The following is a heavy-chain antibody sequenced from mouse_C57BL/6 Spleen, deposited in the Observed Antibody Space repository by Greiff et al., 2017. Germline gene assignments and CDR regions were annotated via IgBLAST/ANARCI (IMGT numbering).Heavy chain of an antibody. D-gene: IGHD1-1*01. CDR1: GYTFTDYY. V-gene: IGHV1-26*01. CDR2: INPNNGGT. J-gene: IGHJ4*01. Sequence: EVQLQQSGPELVKPGASVKISCKASGYTFTDYYMNWVKQSHGKSLEWIGDINPNNGGTSYNQKFKGKATLTVDKSSSTAYMELRSLTSEDSAVYYCARSREPFGSSYDAMDYWGQGTSVTVSS. CDR3: ARSREPFGSSYDAMDY.